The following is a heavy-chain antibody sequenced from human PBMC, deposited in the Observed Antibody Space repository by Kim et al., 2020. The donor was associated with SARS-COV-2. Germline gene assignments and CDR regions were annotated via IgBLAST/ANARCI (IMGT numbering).Heavy chain of an antibody. V-gene: IGHV1-8*01. Sequence: ASVKVSCKASGYTFTSYDINWVRQATGQGLEWMGWMNPNSGNTGYAQKFQGRVTMTRNTSISTAYMELSSLRSEDTAVYYCARGLGELLWFGEPVSEYYYYYCGMDVWGQGTTVTVSS. CDR2: MNPNSGNT. CDR1: GYTFTSYD. CDR3: ARGLGELLWFGEPVSEYYYYYCGMDV. D-gene: IGHD3-10*01. J-gene: IGHJ6*02.